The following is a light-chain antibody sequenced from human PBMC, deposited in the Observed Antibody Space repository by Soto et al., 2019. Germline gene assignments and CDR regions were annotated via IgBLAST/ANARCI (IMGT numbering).Light chain of an antibody. V-gene: IGKV1-12*01. J-gene: IGKJ4*01. CDR1: QGVSRW. CDR2: AAS. Sequence: DIQMTQSPSSVSASVGDRVTITCRASQGVSRWLAWNQQKPGIAPKLLIYAASSLQSGVPARFSGGGSGTDFTLTSISLQPEDFATYYCQQANSFPLTFGGGTKVEIK. CDR3: QQANSFPLT.